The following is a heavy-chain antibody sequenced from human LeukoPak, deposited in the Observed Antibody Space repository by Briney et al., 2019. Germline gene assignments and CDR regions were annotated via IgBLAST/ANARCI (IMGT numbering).Heavy chain of an antibody. D-gene: IGHD3-22*01. CDR2: IIPIFGTS. CDR3: ARADSSGYRFDY. J-gene: IGHJ4*02. Sequence: PVKVSCKASGGTFSSYAISWVRQAPGQGLEWMGGIIPIFGTSNYAQKFQGRVTITADESTSTAYMELSSLRSEDTAVYYCARADSSGYRFDYWGQGTLVTVSS. V-gene: IGHV1-69*13. CDR1: GGTFSSYA.